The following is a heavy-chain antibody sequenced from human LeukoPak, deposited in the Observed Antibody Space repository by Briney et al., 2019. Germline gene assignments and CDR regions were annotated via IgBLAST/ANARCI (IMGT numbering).Heavy chain of an antibody. J-gene: IGHJ5*02. D-gene: IGHD2-2*01. CDR3: ARDGPFVVPAVS. CDR1: GGSISSGSYY. V-gene: IGHV4-61*02. Sequence: KSSETLSLTCTVSGGSISSGSYYWSWIRQPAGKGLEWIGRIYTSGSTNYNPSLKSRVTISVDTSKNQFSLKLSSVTAADTAVYYCARDGPFVVPAVSWGQGTLVTVSS. CDR2: IYTSGST.